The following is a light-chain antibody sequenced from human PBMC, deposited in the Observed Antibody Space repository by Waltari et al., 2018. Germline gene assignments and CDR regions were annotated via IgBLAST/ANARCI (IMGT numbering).Light chain of an antibody. CDR1: SSNIGRNG. V-gene: IGLV1-44*01. Sequence: QSVLAQPPSASGTPGQGVTVSCSGRSSNIGRNGVSWYQQVPGTAPKLLIHTDNQRPSGVPDRFSGSKSGTSASLAISGLQSEDEAHYYCAAWDDSLNGRVFGGGTEVTVL. J-gene: IGLJ3*02. CDR3: AAWDDSLNGRV. CDR2: TDN.